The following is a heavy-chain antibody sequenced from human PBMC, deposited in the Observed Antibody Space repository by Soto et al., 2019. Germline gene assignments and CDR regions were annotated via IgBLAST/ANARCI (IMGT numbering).Heavy chain of an antibody. Sequence: EAQLLESGGGLVQPGGSLRLSCAASGFTFSTYPMSWVRQAPGKGLEWVSSIGRTNNTHYADSVKGRFAISRDNSQNTLYLQMNSLTAEDTAVYFCAKVDAYSYRTDHWGQGTLVTVSS. V-gene: IGHV3-23*01. CDR2: SIGRTNNT. CDR1: GFTFSTYP. D-gene: IGHD3-16*02. CDR3: AKVDAYSYRTDH. J-gene: IGHJ4*02.